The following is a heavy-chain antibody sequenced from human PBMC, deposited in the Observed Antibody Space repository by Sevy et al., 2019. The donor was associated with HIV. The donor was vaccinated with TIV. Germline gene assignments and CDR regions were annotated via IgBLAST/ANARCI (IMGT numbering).Heavy chain of an antibody. Sequence: GGSLRLSCAVSGFNFNIYSMSWVRQAPGKGLEWVSTLSFGCGKIYYADSVKGRFNISRDDSKNTLYLQMNSLRAEDTAVYFCAGEGCTRPHDYWGQGTLVTVSS. V-gene: IGHV3-23*01. CDR3: AGEGCTRPHDY. D-gene: IGHD2-8*01. CDR2: LSFGCGKI. CDR1: GFNFNIYS. J-gene: IGHJ4*02.